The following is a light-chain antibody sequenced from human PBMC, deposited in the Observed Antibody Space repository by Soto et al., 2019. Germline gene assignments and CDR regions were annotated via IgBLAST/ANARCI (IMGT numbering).Light chain of an antibody. CDR1: QTVRNNY. CDR3: QQYGNSPPWT. CDR2: DAS. V-gene: IGKV3-20*01. Sequence: EFVLTQSPGTLSLSPGERATLSCRASQTVRNNYLAWYQQKPGQAPRLLIYDASSRATGIPDRFSGSGSGTDFTLTISRLEPEDFAVYYCQQYGNSPPWTFGQGTRWIS. J-gene: IGKJ1*01.